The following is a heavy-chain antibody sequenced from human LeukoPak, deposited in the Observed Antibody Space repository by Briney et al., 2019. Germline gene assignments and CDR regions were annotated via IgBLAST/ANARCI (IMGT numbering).Heavy chain of an antibody. CDR1: GYTFTGYY. D-gene: IGHD3-10*02. J-gene: IGHJ6*04. CDR2: INPNSGGT. Sequence: ASVKVSCKASGYTFTGYYMHWVRQAPGQGLEWMGWINPNSGGTNYAQKFQGRVTITADKSTSTAYMELSSLRPEDTAVYYCARASITMVGGYYGMDVWGKGTTVTVSS. CDR3: ARASITMVGGYYGMDV. V-gene: IGHV1-2*02.